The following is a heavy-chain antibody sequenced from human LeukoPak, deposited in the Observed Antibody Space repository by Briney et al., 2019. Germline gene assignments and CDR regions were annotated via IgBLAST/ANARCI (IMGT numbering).Heavy chain of an antibody. V-gene: IGHV1-8*01. Sequence: GASVKVSCKASGYTFTSYDINWVRQATGQGLEWMGWMNPNSGNTGYAQKFQGRVTMTRNTSISTAYMELSSLRSEDTAVYYCARVGGIAVAGPDWYFDLWGRGTLVTVSS. J-gene: IGHJ2*01. CDR3: ARVGGIAVAGPDWYFDL. D-gene: IGHD6-19*01. CDR2: MNPNSGNT. CDR1: GYTFTSYD.